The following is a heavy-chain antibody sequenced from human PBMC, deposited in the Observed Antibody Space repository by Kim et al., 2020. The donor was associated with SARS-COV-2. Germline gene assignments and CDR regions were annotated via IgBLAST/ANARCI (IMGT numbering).Heavy chain of an antibody. CDR3: ARDWAVGWELTHAAAFDI. D-gene: IGHD1-26*01. V-gene: IGHV3-48*02. Sequence: KGQFTISRDNAKNSLYLQMNSLRDEDTAVYYCARDWAVGWELTHAAAFDIWGQGTMVTVSS. J-gene: IGHJ3*02.